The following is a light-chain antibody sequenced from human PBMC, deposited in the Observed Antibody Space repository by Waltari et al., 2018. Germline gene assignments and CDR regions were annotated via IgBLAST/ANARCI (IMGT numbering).Light chain of an antibody. V-gene: IGLV1-44*01. CDR1: SSTLAITG. CDR2: NTD. Sequence: QSVLTQPASASGTPGQRVTISCSGSSSTLAITGVNWYQQIPGTAPKLLIYNTDQRPSGVPDRFSGSKSGTSASLAISGLQSEDEADYYCATWDDNLKGLFGGGTKLTVL. J-gene: IGLJ3*02. CDR3: ATWDDNLKGL.